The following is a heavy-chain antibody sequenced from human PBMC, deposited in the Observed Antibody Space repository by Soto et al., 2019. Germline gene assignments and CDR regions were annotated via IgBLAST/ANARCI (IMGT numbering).Heavy chain of an antibody. D-gene: IGHD6-25*01. J-gene: IGHJ5*02. CDR2: INPGSGGT. CDR1: GYTFTGKK. Sequence: QVQMVQSGAEMEKPGAAMKVSCKASGYTFTGKKMHWVRQAPGQGLEWMGWINPGSGGTNYAQKFQGRVTMTRYTSSSTAYMELISLTSDDTAVYYCARGVGSSWFDPWGQGTLVTVSS. V-gene: IGHV1-2*02. CDR3: ARGVGSSWFDP.